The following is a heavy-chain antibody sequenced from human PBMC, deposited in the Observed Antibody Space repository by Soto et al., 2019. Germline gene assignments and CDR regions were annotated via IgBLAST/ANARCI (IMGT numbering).Heavy chain of an antibody. V-gene: IGHV3-7*01. Sequence: GGSLRLSCAASGFTFSSYWMSWVRQAPGKGLEWVANIKQDGSEKYYVDSVKGRFTISRDNAKNSLYLQMNSLRAEDTAVYYCARDSRVYSGYDAFDIWGQGTMVTVS. D-gene: IGHD5-12*01. J-gene: IGHJ3*02. CDR3: ARDSRVYSGYDAFDI. CDR1: GFTFSSYW. CDR2: IKQDGSEK.